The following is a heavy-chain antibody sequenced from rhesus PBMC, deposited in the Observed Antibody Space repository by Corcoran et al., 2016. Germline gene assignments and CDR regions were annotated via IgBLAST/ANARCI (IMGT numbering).Heavy chain of an antibody. CDR2: IYGSSTST. J-gene: IGHJ4*01. CDR3: ARVWGGSWTCDY. D-gene: IGHD6-25*01. Sequence: QVQLQESGPGVVKPSETLSLTCAVSGGSISDSYRWGWIRQPPGKGLEWIGYIYGSSTSTNYNPSLNRRVTISKDTSKNQFSLKLSSVTAADSAVYYCARVWGGSWTCDYRCQGVLVTVSS. V-gene: IGHV4S10*01. CDR1: GGSISDSYR.